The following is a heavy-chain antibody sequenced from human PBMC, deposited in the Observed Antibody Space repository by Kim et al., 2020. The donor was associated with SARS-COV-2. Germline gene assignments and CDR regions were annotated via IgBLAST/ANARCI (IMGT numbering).Heavy chain of an antibody. CDR1: GGSFSGYY. CDR2: INHSGST. CDR3: ARTFRVVVPAALGIYYYYYYGMDV. V-gene: IGHV4-34*01. D-gene: IGHD2-2*01. J-gene: IGHJ6*02. Sequence: LETLSLTCAVYGGSFSGYYWSWIRQPPGKGLEWIGEINHSGSTNYNPSLKSRVTISVDTSKNQFSLKLSSVTAADTAVYYCARTFRVVVPAALGIYYYYYYGMDVWGQGTTVTVSS.